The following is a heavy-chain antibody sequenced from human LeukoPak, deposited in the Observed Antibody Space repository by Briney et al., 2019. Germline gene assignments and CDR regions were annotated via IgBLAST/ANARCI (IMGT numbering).Heavy chain of an antibody. CDR2: IRYDGSNK. Sequence: GGSLRLSCTASGFIFSDYAMHWVRQAPGKGLEWVAFIRYDGSNKYYADSVKGRFTISRDNSKNTLYLQMNSLRAEDTAVYYCARDSPSGYWGQGTLVTVSS. V-gene: IGHV3-30*02. CDR3: ARDSPSGY. J-gene: IGHJ4*02. CDR1: GFIFSDYA. D-gene: IGHD6-25*01.